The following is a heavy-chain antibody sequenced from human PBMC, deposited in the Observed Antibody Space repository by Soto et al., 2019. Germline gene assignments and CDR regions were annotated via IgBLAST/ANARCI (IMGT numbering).Heavy chain of an antibody. CDR3: ARSRRSYYYYGMDV. V-gene: IGHV1-69*13. CDR1: GGTFSSYA. J-gene: IGHJ6*02. CDR2: IIPIFGTA. Sequence: SGKVSCKASGGTFSSYAISWLRQAPGQGLEWMGGIIPIFGTANYAQKFQGRVTITADESTSTAYMELSSLRSEDTAVYYCARSRRSYYYYGMDVWGQGTTVNVSS.